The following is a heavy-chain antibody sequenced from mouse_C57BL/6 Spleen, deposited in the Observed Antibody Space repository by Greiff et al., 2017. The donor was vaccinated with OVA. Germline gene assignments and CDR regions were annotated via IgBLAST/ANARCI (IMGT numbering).Heavy chain of an antibody. V-gene: IGHV1-64*01. CDR3: ARGDYYGMATYAMDY. Sequence: QVQLKQPGAELVKPGASVKLSCKASGYTFTSYWMHWVKQRPGQGLEWIGMIHPNSGSTNYNEKFKSKATLTVDKSSSTAYMQLSSLTSEDAAVYYCARGDYYGMATYAMDYWGQGTSVTVSS. CDR2: IHPNSGST. J-gene: IGHJ4*01. D-gene: IGHD1-1*01. CDR1: GYTFTSYW.